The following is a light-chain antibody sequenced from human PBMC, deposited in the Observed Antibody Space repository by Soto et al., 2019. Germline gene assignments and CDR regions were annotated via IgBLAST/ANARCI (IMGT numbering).Light chain of an antibody. CDR3: QLYGSSRWT. V-gene: IGKV3-20*01. CDR2: GAS. J-gene: IGKJ1*01. Sequence: EIVLTQSPGTLSLSPGERATLSCRASQSVSSYLAWYQQKPGQAPRLLIYGASTRATGIPDRFSGSRSGTDFTLTISRLEPEDFAVYFCQLYGSSRWTFGQGTKVDIK. CDR1: QSVSSY.